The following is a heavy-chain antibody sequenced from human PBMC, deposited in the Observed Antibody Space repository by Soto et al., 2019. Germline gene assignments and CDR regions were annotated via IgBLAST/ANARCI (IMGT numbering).Heavy chain of an antibody. CDR1: GGSISRSSYY. CDR3: ARRVVVEGGRWFDP. V-gene: IGHV4-39*01. J-gene: IGHJ5*02. Sequence: QLQLQESGPGLVKPSETLSLICSVSGGSISRSSYYWTWIRQPPGKGPGWIGSISYTGTTYYNPSLTSRVTISVDTSKNQFSLRLSSVTAADTAVYCCARRVVVEGGRWFDPWGQGALVTVSS. D-gene: IGHD2-15*01. CDR2: ISYTGTT.